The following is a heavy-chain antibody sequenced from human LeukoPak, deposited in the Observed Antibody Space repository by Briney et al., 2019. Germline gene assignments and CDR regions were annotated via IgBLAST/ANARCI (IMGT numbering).Heavy chain of an antibody. J-gene: IGHJ4*02. CDR1: GGSISSYY. CDR3: ARDGTYYGSGSYDY. Sequence: SETLSLTCTVSGGSISSYYWSWIRQPPGKGLEWIGYIYYSGGTNYNPSLKSRVTISVDTSKNQFSLKLSSVTAVDTAVYYCARDGTYYGSGSYDYWGQGTLVTVSS. V-gene: IGHV4-59*01. D-gene: IGHD3-10*01. CDR2: IYYSGGT.